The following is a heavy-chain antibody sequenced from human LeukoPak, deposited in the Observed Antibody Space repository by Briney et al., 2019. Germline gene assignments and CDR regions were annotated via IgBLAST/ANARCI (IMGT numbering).Heavy chain of an antibody. CDR3: ARLVGDYYNGGFFDY. D-gene: IGHD2-21*02. V-gene: IGHV4-39*01. Sequence: PSETLSLTCTVSGGSISSSSYYWGWIRQPPGKGLEWIGSIYYSGSTYYNPSLKSRVTISVDTSKNQLSLKLSSVTAADTAVYYCARLVGDYYNGGFFDYWGQGTLVTVSS. CDR2: IYYSGST. J-gene: IGHJ4*02. CDR1: GGSISSSSYY.